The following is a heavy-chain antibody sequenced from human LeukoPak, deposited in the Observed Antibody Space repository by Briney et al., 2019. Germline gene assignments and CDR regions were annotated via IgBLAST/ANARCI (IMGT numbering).Heavy chain of an antibody. J-gene: IGHJ4*02. CDR1: GFTFDDYC. D-gene: IGHD4-11*01. V-gene: IGHV3-20*04. CDR2: INWNGGST. CDR3: ARDLFYSNYPFH. Sequence: RPGGSLRLSCAASGFTFDDYCMSWVRQAPGKGLEWVSGINWNGGSTGYADSVKGRFTISRDNAKNSLYLQMNSLRAEDTALYYCARDLFYSNYPFHWGQGTLVTVSS.